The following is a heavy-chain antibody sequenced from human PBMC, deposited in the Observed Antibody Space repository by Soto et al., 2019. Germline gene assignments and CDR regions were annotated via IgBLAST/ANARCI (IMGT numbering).Heavy chain of an antibody. J-gene: IGHJ4*02. CDR1: GFTFSTYA. Sequence: PGGSLRLSCAASGFTFSTYAMSWVRQAPGKGLEWVSGMSGSGGSTYYADSVKGRFTISRDNSKSTLYLQMNSLRAEDTAVYYCMNLYSYGSGSYYKWGQGTLVTVSS. D-gene: IGHD3-10*01. CDR3: MNLYSYGSGSYYK. CDR2: MSGSGGST. V-gene: IGHV3-23*01.